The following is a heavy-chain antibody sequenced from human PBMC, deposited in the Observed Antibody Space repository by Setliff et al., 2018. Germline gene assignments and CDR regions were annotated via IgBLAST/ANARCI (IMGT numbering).Heavy chain of an antibody. J-gene: IGHJ4*02. CDR1: GGTFSSYA. CDR3: ARGHPDCSSTSCYQYYFDY. Sequence: SVKVSCKASGGTFSSYAISWVRQAPGQGLEWMGGIIPIFGTANYAQKFQGRVTITTDESTSTAYMELSSLRSEVTAVYYCARGHPDCSSTSCYQYYFDYWGQGTLVTVSS. D-gene: IGHD2-2*01. CDR2: IIPIFGTA. V-gene: IGHV1-69*05.